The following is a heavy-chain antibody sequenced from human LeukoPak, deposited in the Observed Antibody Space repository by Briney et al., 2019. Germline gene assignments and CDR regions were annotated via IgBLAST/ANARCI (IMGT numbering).Heavy chain of an antibody. J-gene: IGHJ4*02. V-gene: IGHV3-20*04. Sequence: GGSLRLSXAASGFTFDDYGMSWVSQAPGKGLEWVSGINWNGGSTGYADSVKGRFTISRDNAKNSLYLQMNSLRAEDTALYYCARDFTTMIVVVTPGDYWGQGTLVTVSS. D-gene: IGHD3-22*01. CDR2: INWNGGST. CDR3: ARDFTTMIVVVTPGDY. CDR1: GFTFDDYG.